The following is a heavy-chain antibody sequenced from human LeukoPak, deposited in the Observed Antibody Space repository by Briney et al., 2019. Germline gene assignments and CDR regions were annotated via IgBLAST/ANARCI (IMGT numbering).Heavy chain of an antibody. V-gene: IGHV1-3*01. CDR3: ARGLAYSSSWYFDAFDI. J-gene: IGHJ3*02. D-gene: IGHD6-13*01. CDR1: GYTFTSYA. CDR2: INAGNGNT. Sequence: ASVKVSCKASGYTFTSYAMHWVRQAPGQRLEWMGWINAGNGNTKYSQKFQGRVTITRDTSASTAYMELSSLRSEDTAVYYCARGLAYSSSWYFDAFDIWGQGTMVTVSS.